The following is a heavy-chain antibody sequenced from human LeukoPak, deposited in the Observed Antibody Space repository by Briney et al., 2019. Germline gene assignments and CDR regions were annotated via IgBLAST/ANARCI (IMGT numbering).Heavy chain of an antibody. CDR3: AKVIAHLSYAMDV. CDR1: GFTFGDYA. V-gene: IGHV3-9*01. Sequence: PGRSLRLSCAASGFTFGDYAMHWVRQPPGKGLEWVAGISRDSRVTGYADSVKGRFTISRDSGEKFVYLQMNSLRTEDTALYYCAKVIAHLSYAMDVWGQGTTVTVSS. CDR2: ISRDSRVT. D-gene: IGHD2-15*01. J-gene: IGHJ6*02.